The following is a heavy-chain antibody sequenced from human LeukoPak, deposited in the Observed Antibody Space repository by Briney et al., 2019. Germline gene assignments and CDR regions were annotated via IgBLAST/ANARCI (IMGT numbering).Heavy chain of an antibody. CDR3: ARAAYDNSGYLTL. D-gene: IGHD3-22*01. CDR1: GFTFRSYG. CDR2: IWYDGTNK. J-gene: IGHJ4*02. Sequence: GGSLRLSCVASGFTFRSYGMHWVRQAPGKGLEWVAVIWYDGTNKYYADSVKGRFTISRDSSRNTLYLKMNSLRAEDTAVYYCARAAYDNSGYLTLWGQGTLVTVSS. V-gene: IGHV3-33*08.